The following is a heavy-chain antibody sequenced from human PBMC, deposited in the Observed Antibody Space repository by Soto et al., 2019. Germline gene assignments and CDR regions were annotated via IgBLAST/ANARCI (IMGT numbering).Heavy chain of an antibody. Sequence: GGFLRPSFVPSGFTSAVNALNWIRQAPGMGLEWVSVIIGGGTRPYYADSVRGRFTVYRDNSKKTMYLQMNRLSAEDTGVYYCAKERCAYDFGIGPATMLIHMTVWGQGTTVTFSS. D-gene: IGHD3-3*01. J-gene: IGHJ6*02. CDR3: AKERCAYDFGIGPATMLIHMTV. CDR2: IIGGGTRP. V-gene: IGHV3-23*01. CDR1: GFTSAVNA.